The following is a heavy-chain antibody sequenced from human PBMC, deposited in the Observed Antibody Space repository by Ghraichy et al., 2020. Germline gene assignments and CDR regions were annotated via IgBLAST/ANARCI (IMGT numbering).Heavy chain of an antibody. Sequence: ASVKVSCEASGYFISAYGIHWMRQAPGHRLEWLGWISAGNGNTKYSQKFQGRVTINRDTSANTAYMELSSLRSEDTAVYYCARDWDKGQGTAFDPWGQGTLVTVSS. D-gene: IGHD1-26*01. CDR2: ISAGNGNT. J-gene: IGHJ5*02. V-gene: IGHV1-3*01. CDR3: ARDWDKGQGTAFDP. CDR1: GYFISAYG.